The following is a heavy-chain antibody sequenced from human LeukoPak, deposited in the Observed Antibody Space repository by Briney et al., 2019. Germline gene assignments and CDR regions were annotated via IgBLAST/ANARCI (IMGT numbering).Heavy chain of an antibody. CDR3: ARGDSGSYPY. V-gene: IGHV3-64*01. Sequence: GGSLRLSCAASGFTFSPYAMHWVRQAPGKGLEYVSAISSNGGSTYYANSVKGRFTISRDNSKNTLYLQMGSLRAEDMAVYYCARGDSGSYPYWGQGTLVTVSS. CDR2: ISSNGGST. CDR1: GFTFSPYA. D-gene: IGHD1-26*01. J-gene: IGHJ4*02.